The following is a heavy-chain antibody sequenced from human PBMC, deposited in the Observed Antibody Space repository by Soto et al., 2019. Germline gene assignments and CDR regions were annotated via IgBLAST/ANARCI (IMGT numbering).Heavy chain of an antibody. CDR1: GYTSTNYG. CDR2: INAGSGNT. V-gene: IGHV1-3*01. CDR3: ARDSTAMVIYGWFDP. J-gene: IGHJ5*02. D-gene: IGHD5-18*01. Sequence: ASVKVSCKASGYTSTNYGMHWVRQAPGQRLEWMGWINAGSGNTKYSQKFQGRITITRDTSASTVYMELSSLRSDDTAVYYCARDSTAMVIYGWFDPWGQGTLVTVSS.